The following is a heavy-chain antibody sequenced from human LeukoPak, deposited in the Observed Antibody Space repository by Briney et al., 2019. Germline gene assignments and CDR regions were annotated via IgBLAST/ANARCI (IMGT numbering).Heavy chain of an antibody. D-gene: IGHD5-18*01. CDR3: ARHSGYSYGYAYYYYYMDV. CDR2: IYYSGST. Sequence: SETLSLTCTVSGGSISSSSYYWGWIRQPPGKGLEWIGSIYYSGSTYYNPSLKSRVTISVDPSKNQFSLKLSTVTAADTAVYYCARHSGYSYGYAYYYYYMDVGGKGTTVTVSS. CDR1: GGSISSSSYY. J-gene: IGHJ6*03. V-gene: IGHV4-39*01.